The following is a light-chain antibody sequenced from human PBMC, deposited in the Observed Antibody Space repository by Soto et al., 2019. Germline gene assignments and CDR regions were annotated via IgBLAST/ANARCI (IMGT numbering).Light chain of an antibody. CDR3: QQYGSSGT. J-gene: IGKJ1*01. V-gene: IGKV3-20*01. CDR2: GAS. Sequence: IVVTHSPGTLSFSPGERATLSCMASQSVSNNYLAWYQQKPGQAPGLLIYGASNRATGIPDRFSGSGSGTDFTLTISRLEPEDFAVNYCQQYGSSGTFGQGTKV. CDR1: QSVSNNY.